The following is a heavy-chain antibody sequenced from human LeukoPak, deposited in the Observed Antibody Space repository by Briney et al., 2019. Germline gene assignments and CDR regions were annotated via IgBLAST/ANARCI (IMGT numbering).Heavy chain of an antibody. D-gene: IGHD6-13*01. Sequence: SETLSLTCTVSGGSISSGGYYWSWIRQHPGKGLEWIGYIYYSGSPYYNPSLKSRVTISVDTSKNQFSLKLSSVTAADTAVYYCARGGTGIAAAGTSHSTNFDYWGQGTLVTVSS. J-gene: IGHJ4*02. CDR1: GGSISSGGYY. V-gene: IGHV4-31*03. CDR3: ARGGTGIAAAGTSHSTNFDY. CDR2: IYYSGSP.